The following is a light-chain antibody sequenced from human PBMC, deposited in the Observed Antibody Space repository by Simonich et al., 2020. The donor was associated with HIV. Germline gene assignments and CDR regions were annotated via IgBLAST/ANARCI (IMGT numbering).Light chain of an antibody. CDR3: QQYYSTPL. V-gene: IGKV1-NL1*01. CDR1: QDIRNS. J-gene: IGKJ1*01. Sequence: DIQMTQSPSSLSASVGDRVTITCRASQDIRNSLAWFQKKPGKAPKLLLYDASTLQSAVPSRFSGSGSGSDYTLTISSLQPEDFATYYCQQYYSTPLFGQGTKVEIK. CDR2: DAS.